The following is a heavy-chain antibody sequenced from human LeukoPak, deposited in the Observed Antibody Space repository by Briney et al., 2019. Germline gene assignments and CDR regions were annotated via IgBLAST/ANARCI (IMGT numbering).Heavy chain of an antibody. J-gene: IGHJ3*02. Sequence: GGSLRLSCAASGFTFSSYSMNWVRQAPGKGLEWVSYISSSSTIYYADSVKGRFTISRDNAKNSLYLQMNSLRAEDTAVYYCARFRGIVGATYDAFDIWGQGTMVTVSS. V-gene: IGHV3-48*04. D-gene: IGHD1-26*01. CDR2: ISSSSTI. CDR3: ARFRGIVGATYDAFDI. CDR1: GFTFSSYS.